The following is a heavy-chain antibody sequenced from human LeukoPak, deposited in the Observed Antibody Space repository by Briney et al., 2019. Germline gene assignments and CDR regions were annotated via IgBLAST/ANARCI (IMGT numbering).Heavy chain of an antibody. V-gene: IGHV4-34*01. CDR1: GGSFSGYY. J-gene: IGHJ4*02. Sequence: SETLSLTCAVYGGSFSGYYWSWIRQPPGKGLEWIGEINHSGSTYYNPSLKSRGTISVDTSKNQFSLKLTSVTAADTAVYYCASRTFEWFFDCWGQGTLVTVSS. CDR3: ASRTFEWFFDC. D-gene: IGHD3-3*01. CDR2: INHSGST.